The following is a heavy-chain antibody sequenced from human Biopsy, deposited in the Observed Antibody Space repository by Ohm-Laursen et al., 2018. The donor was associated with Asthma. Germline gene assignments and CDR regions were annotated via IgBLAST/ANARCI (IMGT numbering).Heavy chain of an antibody. CDR3: ARRITIFGVVQKDHGMDA. D-gene: IGHD3-3*01. J-gene: IGHJ6*02. CDR1: GGSMTPTSHY. CDR2: ISYGGKT. V-gene: IGHV4-39*01. Sequence: SETLSLTCPVSGGSMTPTSHYWDWIRQAPGKGLEWIGYISYGGKTSYNPSLKNRVTKSRDTSKNTFSLWLPSVTAADTAVYFCARRITIFGVVQKDHGMDAWGQGTTVTVSS.